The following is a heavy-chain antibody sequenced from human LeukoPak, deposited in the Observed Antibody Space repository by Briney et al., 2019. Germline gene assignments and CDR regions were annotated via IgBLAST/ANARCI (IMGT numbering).Heavy chain of an antibody. CDR1: GGSISSGDYY. V-gene: IGHV4-39*01. CDR2: IYYSGST. J-gene: IGHJ4*02. Sequence: SQTLSLTCTVSGGSISSGDYYWGWIRQPPGKGLEWIGSIYYSGSTYYNPSLKSRVTISVDTSKNQFSLKLSSVTAADTAVYYCARSRRPPGSYYDFWSGSQNFDYWGQGTLVTVSS. CDR3: ARSRRPPGSYYDFWSGSQNFDY. D-gene: IGHD3-3*01.